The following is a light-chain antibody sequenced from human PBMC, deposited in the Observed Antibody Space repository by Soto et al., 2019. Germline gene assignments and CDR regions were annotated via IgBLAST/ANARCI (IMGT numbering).Light chain of an antibody. Sequence: EIVMTQSPATLSVSPGGRATLSCRASQSVSSNLAWYQQKPGQAPRLLIYGASTRATGIPARFSGSGSGTEFTLTISSLQSEDFAVYYCQQYNNWPPEWTFGQGTKVDIK. J-gene: IGKJ1*01. CDR3: QQYNNWPPEWT. V-gene: IGKV3-15*01. CDR1: QSVSSN. CDR2: GAS.